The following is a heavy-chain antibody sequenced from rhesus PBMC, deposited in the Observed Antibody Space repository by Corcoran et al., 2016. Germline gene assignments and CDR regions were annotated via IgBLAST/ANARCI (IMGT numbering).Heavy chain of an antibody. Sequence: QVQLQESGPGLLKPSETLSLTCAVSGGSISGGSGRGWIRHPPGKGLEWIGRTYSSSGNTYYNPSLKSRATISTDTSKNQLSLKLSSVTAADTAIYYCARDRTGAAAGYWGQGVLVTVSS. CDR2: TYSSSGNT. J-gene: IGHJ4*01. CDR1: GGSISGGSG. D-gene: IGHD6-25*01. V-gene: IGHV4S7*01. CDR3: ARDRTGAAAGY.